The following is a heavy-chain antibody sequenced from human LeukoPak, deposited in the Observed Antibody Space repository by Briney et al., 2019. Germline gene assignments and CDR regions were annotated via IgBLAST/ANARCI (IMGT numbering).Heavy chain of an antibody. CDR3: TRYNNDHFDY. CDR1: GFTFSNYA. V-gene: IGHV3-33*08. J-gene: IGHJ4*02. Sequence: GGSLRLSCAASGFTFSNYAMSWVRQTPGKGLEWVAVIAYDGSRAFYADSVKGRFTISRDNSKNTMSVQMDDLRAEDTAVYYCTRYNNDHFDYWGQGTLVTVSS. CDR2: IAYDGSRA. D-gene: IGHD1-14*01.